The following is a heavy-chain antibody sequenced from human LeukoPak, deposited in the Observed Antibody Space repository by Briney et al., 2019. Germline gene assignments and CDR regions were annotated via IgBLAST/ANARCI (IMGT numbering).Heavy chain of an antibody. J-gene: IGHJ4*02. CDR1: GLTFSSYA. CDR3: ASATIFGVVIYY. CDR2: ISYDGSNK. Sequence: GGSLRLSCAASGLTFSSYAMHWVRQAPGKGLEWVAVISYDGSNKYYADSMKGRFTISRDNSKNTLYLQMNSLRAEDTAVYYCASATIFGVVIYYWGQGTLVTVSS. D-gene: IGHD3-3*01. V-gene: IGHV3-30*04.